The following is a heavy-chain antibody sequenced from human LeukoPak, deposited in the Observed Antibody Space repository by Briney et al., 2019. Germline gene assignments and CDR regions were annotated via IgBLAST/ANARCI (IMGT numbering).Heavy chain of an antibody. CDR1: GGSISSGGYY. J-gene: IGHJ4*02. Sequence: SQTLSLTCTVSGGSISSGGYYWSWIRQPPGKGLEWIGYIYHSGSTYYNPSLKSRVTISVDRSKNQFSLKLSSVTAADTAVYYCARAAGYSSSWYYFDYWGQGTLVTVSS. CDR3: ARAAGYSSSWYYFDY. D-gene: IGHD6-13*01. CDR2: IYHSGST. V-gene: IGHV4-30-2*01.